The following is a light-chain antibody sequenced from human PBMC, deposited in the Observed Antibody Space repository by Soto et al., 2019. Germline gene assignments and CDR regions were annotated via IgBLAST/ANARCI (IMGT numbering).Light chain of an antibody. CDR1: HDISKY. Sequence: DIQMTQSPSSLSASVGDRVTITCQASHDISKYVIWYQQKPGRAPKLLIFDASVLEVGVPSRFSGSRWATHFTFTISSLQPEDIATYYCQHYDNRPITFGKGTRLDIK. V-gene: IGKV1-33*01. CDR2: DAS. J-gene: IGKJ5*01. CDR3: QHYDNRPIT.